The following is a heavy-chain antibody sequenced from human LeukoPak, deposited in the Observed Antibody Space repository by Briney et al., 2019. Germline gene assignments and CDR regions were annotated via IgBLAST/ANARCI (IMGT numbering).Heavy chain of an antibody. D-gene: IGHD6-19*01. CDR2: INPNSGST. CDR1: GYTFIGYY. Sequence: ASVKVSCKASGYTFIGYYMHWVRQAPGQGLEWMGWINPNSGSTNYAQKFKGRVTMTRDTSISTTYMELNSLRSDDTALYYCTRDRGYGWYVSDHWGQGTLVTVSS. V-gene: IGHV1-2*02. J-gene: IGHJ4*02. CDR3: TRDRGYGWYVSDH.